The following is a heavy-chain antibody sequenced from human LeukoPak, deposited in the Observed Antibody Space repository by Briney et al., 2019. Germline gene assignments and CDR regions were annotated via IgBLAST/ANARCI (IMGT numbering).Heavy chain of an antibody. V-gene: IGHV3-7*03. CDR2: INHNGNVN. J-gene: IGHJ3*02. Sequence: GGSLRLSCAASGFTFSSYWMNWARQGPGKGLEWVASINHNGNVNYYVDSVKGRFTISRENAKNSLYLQINSLRVEDTAVYYCARGHLPVVDGDSLSDAFDIWGQGTMVTVSS. D-gene: IGHD2-15*01. CDR3: ARGHLPVVDGDSLSDAFDI. CDR1: GFTFSSYW.